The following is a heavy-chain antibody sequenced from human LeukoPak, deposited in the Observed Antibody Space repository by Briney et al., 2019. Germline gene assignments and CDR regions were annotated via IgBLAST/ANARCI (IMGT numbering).Heavy chain of an antibody. CDR1: AGSINSDTYY. V-gene: IGHV4-61*02. CDR2: LHISGST. J-gene: IGHJ3*02. D-gene: IGHD2-8*01. Sequence: SETLSLTCTVSAGSINSDTYYWSWIRQPAGKGLEWIGRLHISGSTNYNPSLKSRVTMSVDTSKNQFSLQLSSVTAADTAVYYCARLREGVFDIWGLGTMVTVSS. CDR3: ARLREGVFDI.